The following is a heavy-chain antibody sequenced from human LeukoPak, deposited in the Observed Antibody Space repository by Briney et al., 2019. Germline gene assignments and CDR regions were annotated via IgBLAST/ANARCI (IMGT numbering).Heavy chain of an antibody. CDR2: ISSSSSYI. CDR3: ARAGGVATIFGY. D-gene: IGHD5-12*01. CDR1: GFTFSSYS. Sequence: GSLRLSCAASGFTFSSYSMNWVRQAPGKGLEWVSSISSSSSYIYYADSVKGRFTISRDNAKNSLYLQMNSLRAEDTAVYYCARAGGVATIFGYWGQGTLVTVSS. V-gene: IGHV3-21*01. J-gene: IGHJ4*02.